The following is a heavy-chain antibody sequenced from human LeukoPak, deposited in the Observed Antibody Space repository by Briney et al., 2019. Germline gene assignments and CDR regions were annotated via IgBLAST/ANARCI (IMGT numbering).Heavy chain of an antibody. Sequence: SETLSPTCTVSGDSIKSSTYYWGWIRQPPGKGLEWIGNIYYSGTTSYNPSLKSRVTISVDTSKNQFSLRLSSVTAADTAVYYCARALRRFLEWYWFDPWGQGTLVTVS. CDR1: GDSIKSSTYY. V-gene: IGHV4-39*07. J-gene: IGHJ5*02. CDR2: IYYSGTT. D-gene: IGHD3-3*01. CDR3: ARALRRFLEWYWFDP.